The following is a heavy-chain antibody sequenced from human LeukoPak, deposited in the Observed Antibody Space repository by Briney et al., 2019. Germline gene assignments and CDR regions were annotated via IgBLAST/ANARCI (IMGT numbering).Heavy chain of an antibody. D-gene: IGHD5-18*01. J-gene: IGHJ3*02. CDR2: ISYNGHNK. Sequence: PGGSLRLSCAESGFTSSSYGMRWVRQAPGKGLEWVAVISYNGHNKYSADSVKGRFTISRDNSKNTLYLQMNSLRAEDTAIYYCAKDPGMAVSSYGYDAFDIWGQGTMVTVSS. CDR1: GFTSSSYG. CDR3: AKDPGMAVSSYGYDAFDI. V-gene: IGHV3-30*18.